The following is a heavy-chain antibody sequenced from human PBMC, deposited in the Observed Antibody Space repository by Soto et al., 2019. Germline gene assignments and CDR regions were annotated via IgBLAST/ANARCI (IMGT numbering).Heavy chain of an antibody. CDR1: GFTFSTYW. CDR3: VRTQYDVLTGYRHYFDS. J-gene: IGHJ4*02. Sequence: EVQLVESGGGLVQPGGSLRLSCAASGFTFSTYWMHWVRQAPGKGLVWVSRIDAVGRTTNYSDSVKGRFTRSRDNSKNTLYLQMNSLRAVDADVYDCVRTQYDVLTGYRHYFDSWGQGTLVTVSS. V-gene: IGHV3-74*01. D-gene: IGHD3-9*01. CDR2: IDAVGRTT.